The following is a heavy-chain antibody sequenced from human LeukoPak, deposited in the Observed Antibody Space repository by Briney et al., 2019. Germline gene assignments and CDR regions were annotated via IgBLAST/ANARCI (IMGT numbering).Heavy chain of an antibody. Sequence: GGSLRLSCAASGFTFDDYALHWVRQAPGKGLEWVAKVNEDGRQIYYADSVKGRFTISKDNAKNSVHLQMNNLRVEDTAVYYCAKDEVGGHFEYWGQGILVTVSS. V-gene: IGHV3-7*01. CDR2: VNEDGRQI. J-gene: IGHJ4*02. CDR1: GFTFDDYA. CDR3: AKDEVGGHFEY.